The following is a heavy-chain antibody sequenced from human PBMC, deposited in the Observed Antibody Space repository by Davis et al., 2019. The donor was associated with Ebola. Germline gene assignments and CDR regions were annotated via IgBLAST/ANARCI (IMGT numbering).Heavy chain of an antibody. D-gene: IGHD4-17*01. Sequence: ASVKVSCKASGYTFTSYDINWVRQATGQGLEWMGWMNPNSGNTGYAQKFQGRVTMTRNTSISTAYMELSSLRSEDTAVYYCARGHANYGDVDYWGQGTLVTVSS. CDR2: MNPNSGNT. CDR1: GYTFTSYD. J-gene: IGHJ4*02. CDR3: ARGHANYGDVDY. V-gene: IGHV1-8*01.